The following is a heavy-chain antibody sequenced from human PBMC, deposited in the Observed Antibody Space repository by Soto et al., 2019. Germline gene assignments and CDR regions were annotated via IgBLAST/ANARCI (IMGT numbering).Heavy chain of an antibody. CDR2: IYYSGST. CDR3: AISIVDIVAFDAFDI. V-gene: IGHV4-39*01. J-gene: IGHJ3*02. D-gene: IGHD5-12*01. Sequence: PSETLSLTCTVSGGSISSSSYYWGWIRQPPGKGLEWIGSIYYSGSTYYNPSLKSRVTISVDTSKNQFSLKLSSVTAADTAVYYCAISIVDIVAFDAFDIWGQGTMVTVSS. CDR1: GGSISSSSYY.